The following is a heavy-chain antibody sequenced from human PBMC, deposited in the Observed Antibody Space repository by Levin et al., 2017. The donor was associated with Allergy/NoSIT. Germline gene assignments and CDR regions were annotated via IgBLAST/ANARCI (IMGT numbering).Heavy chain of an antibody. D-gene: IGHD2-15*01. CDR3: ARPRPDCSGGSCYDTLVL. CDR2: IYPGDATI. Sequence: NPGGSLRLSCKGSGYTFSSYWIGWVRQVPGEGLEWMGIIYPGDATIRYSPSFQGRVTISADLSISPAYLQWSSRQASDPALSSCARPRPDCSGGSCYDTLVLWGQGTPVTVSS. J-gene: IGHJ4*02. V-gene: IGHV5-51*01. CDR1: GYTFSSYW.